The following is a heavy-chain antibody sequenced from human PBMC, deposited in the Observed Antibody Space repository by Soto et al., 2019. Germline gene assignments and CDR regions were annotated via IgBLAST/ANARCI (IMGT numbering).Heavy chain of an antibody. CDR3: ARGDGYYGSYYFDY. V-gene: IGHV1-69*02. J-gene: IGHJ4*02. Sequence: QVQLVQSGAEVKKPGSSVKVSCKASGGTFSSYTISWVRQAPGQGLEWMGRIIPILGIANYAQKFQGRVTITADTSTSTAYMELSSLRSEDTAVYYCARGDGYYGSYYFDYWGQGTLVTVSS. CDR2: IIPILGIA. CDR1: GGTFSSYT. D-gene: IGHD3-10*01.